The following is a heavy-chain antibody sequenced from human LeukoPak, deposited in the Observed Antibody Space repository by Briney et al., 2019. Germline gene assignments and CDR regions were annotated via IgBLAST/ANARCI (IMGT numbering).Heavy chain of an antibody. V-gene: IGHV4-4*07. D-gene: IGHD6-19*01. CDR3: ARGYWLVPTDALDI. CDR1: GGSISSYY. J-gene: IGHJ3*02. Sequence: SETLSLTCTVSGGSISSYYWSWIRQPAGKGLEWIGRIYTSGSTNYNPSLKSRVTMSVDTSKNQFSLKLSSVTAADTAVYYCARGYWLVPTDALDIWGQGTMVTVSS. CDR2: IYTSGST.